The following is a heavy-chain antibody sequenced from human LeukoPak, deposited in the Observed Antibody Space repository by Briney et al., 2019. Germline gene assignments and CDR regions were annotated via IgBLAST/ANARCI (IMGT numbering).Heavy chain of an antibody. J-gene: IGHJ4*02. CDR1: GGSFSSYS. Sequence: SETLSLTCTVSGGSFSSYSLSWVRQPPGKGLEWIAYMSYSGTTNYNPSLKSRVTISVDTSKKQFSLKLSSVTAADTAVYYCARHEGKLWFGETAMNYWGQGTLVTVSS. CDR2: MSYSGTT. CDR3: ARHEGKLWFGETAMNY. D-gene: IGHD3-10*01. V-gene: IGHV4-59*08.